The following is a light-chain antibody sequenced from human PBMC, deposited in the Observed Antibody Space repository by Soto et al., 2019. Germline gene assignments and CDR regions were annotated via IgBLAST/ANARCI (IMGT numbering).Light chain of an antibody. Sequence: EIVMTQSPATLSVSPRERATLSCSASQSVSSNLACYQQKPGQAPRLLIYGASTRATGIPARSSGSGSGTEFTLTISSLQSEDFAVYYCQQYNNWLITFGQGTRLEIK. V-gene: IGKV3-15*01. J-gene: IGKJ5*01. CDR1: QSVSSN. CDR3: QQYNNWLIT. CDR2: GAS.